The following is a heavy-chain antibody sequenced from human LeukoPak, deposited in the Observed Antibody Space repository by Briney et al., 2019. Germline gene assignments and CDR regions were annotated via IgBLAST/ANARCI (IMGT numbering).Heavy chain of an antibody. Sequence: PGGSLRLSCAASGFTFSSYAMHWVRQAPGKGLEWVAVISYDGSNKYYADSVKGRFTISRDNSKNTLYLQMNSLRAEDTAVYYCARDPAAVGYDSSGFPDYWGQGTLVTVSS. CDR1: GFTFSSYA. CDR3: ARDPAAVGYDSSGFPDY. V-gene: IGHV3-30-3*01. D-gene: IGHD3-22*01. J-gene: IGHJ4*02. CDR2: ISYDGSNK.